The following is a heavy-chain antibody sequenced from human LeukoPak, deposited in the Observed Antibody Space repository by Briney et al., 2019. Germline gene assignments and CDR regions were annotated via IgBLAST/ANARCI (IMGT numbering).Heavy chain of an antibody. V-gene: IGHV1-69*01. Sequence: SVKVSCKASGGTFSSYAISWVRQAPGQGLEWMGGIIPIFGTANYAQKFQGRVTTTADESTSTAYMELSSLRPEDTAVYYCASVEMATIDAFDIWGQGTMVTVSS. CDR2: IIPIFGTA. J-gene: IGHJ3*02. CDR3: ASVEMATIDAFDI. CDR1: GGTFSSYA. D-gene: IGHD5-24*01.